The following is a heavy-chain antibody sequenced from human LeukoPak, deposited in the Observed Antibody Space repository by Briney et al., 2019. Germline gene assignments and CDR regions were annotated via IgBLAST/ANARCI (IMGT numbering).Heavy chain of an antibody. CDR2: INVDGSAT. V-gene: IGHV3-74*01. Sequence: GGSLRLSCVASGFTLSSYWMHWVRQAPGKGLVWVSRINVDGSATNYADSVKGRVTISRDNAKNTLYLQVNSLRVEDTAVYFCAREISRLLDYWGQGTLVTVSS. CDR1: GFTLSSYW. CDR3: AREISRLLDY. J-gene: IGHJ4*02.